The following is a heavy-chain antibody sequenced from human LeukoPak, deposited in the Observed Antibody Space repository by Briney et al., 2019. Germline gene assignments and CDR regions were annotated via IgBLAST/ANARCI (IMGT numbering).Heavy chain of an antibody. Sequence: GGSLRLSCAASGFTFSSYAMSWVRQAPGKGLEWVSAISGSGGSTYYADSVKGRFTISRDNSNNTLYLQMNSLRAEDTAVYYCAREPWVPPYYYFGMDVWGQGTTVTVSS. CDR3: AREPWVPPYYYFGMDV. J-gene: IGHJ6*02. D-gene: IGHD1-26*01. V-gene: IGHV3-23*01. CDR1: GFTFSSYA. CDR2: ISGSGGST.